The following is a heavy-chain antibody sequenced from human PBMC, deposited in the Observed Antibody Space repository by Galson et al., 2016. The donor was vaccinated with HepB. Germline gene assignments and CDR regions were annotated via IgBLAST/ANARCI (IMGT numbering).Heavy chain of an antibody. Sequence: SLRLSCAASGFTFNIYDMHWVRQSIRQGLEWVSTIRPPGDTYYVDSVKGRFTISREDAQSSLYLQMNSLTDGDTAVYYCARGGREYYGSGYRGFVDLWGQGNLVTVSS. CDR1: GFTFNIYD. CDR3: ARGGREYYGSGYRGFVDL. D-gene: IGHD3-10*01. CDR2: IRPPGDT. V-gene: IGHV3-13*01. J-gene: IGHJ5*02.